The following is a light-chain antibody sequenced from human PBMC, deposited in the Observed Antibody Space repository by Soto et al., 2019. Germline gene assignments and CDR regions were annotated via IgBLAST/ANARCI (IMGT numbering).Light chain of an antibody. Sequence: EIVLTQSPATLSLSPGERATLSCRASQSISSYLAWYQHKSGQAPRLLIYDVSNRATGIPARFSGSWSGTDFTLTISSLEPEDFAIYYCQQRSKWPLTFGGGTKVEMK. CDR2: DVS. CDR3: QQRSKWPLT. J-gene: IGKJ4*01. V-gene: IGKV3-11*01. CDR1: QSISSY.